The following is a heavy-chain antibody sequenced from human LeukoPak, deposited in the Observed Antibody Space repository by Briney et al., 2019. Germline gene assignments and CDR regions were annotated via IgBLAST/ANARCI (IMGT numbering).Heavy chain of an antibody. D-gene: IGHD2-2*01. CDR2: ISSSSSTI. CDR1: GFTFSSYS. Sequence: PGGSLRLSCAASGFTFSSYSMNWVRQAPGKGLEWVSYISSSSSTIYYADSVKGRFTISRDNGKNSLYLQMNGLRAEDTAVYYCASWYCSSTSCQTWGQGTLVTVSS. V-gene: IGHV3-48*01. J-gene: IGHJ5*02. CDR3: ASWYCSSTSCQT.